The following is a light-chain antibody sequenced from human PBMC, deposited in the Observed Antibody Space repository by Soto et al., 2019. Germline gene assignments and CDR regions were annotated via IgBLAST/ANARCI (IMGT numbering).Light chain of an antibody. V-gene: IGKV3-15*01. Sequence: VLTQSPGTLSLSPGERATLSCRASQSVSSNLAWYQQRPGQAPRLLIYSASTRATGIPARFSGSGSGTEFTLTISSLQSEDFAVYYCHQYNHWLTWTFGQGTKVDIK. J-gene: IGKJ1*01. CDR3: HQYNHWLTWT. CDR1: QSVSSN. CDR2: SAS.